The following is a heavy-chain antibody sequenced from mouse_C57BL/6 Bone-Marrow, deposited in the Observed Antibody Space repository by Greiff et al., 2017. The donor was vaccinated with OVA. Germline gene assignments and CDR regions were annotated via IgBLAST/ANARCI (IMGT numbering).Heavy chain of an antibody. J-gene: IGHJ4*01. D-gene: IGHD1-1*01. CDR2: IYPGDGDT. V-gene: IGHV1-82*01. CDR3: ARPTVVAPNAMDY. CDR1: GYAFSSSW. Sequence: QVQLKESGPELVKPGASVKISCKASGYAFSSSWMNWVKQRPGKGLEWIGRIYPGDGDTNYNGKFKGKATLTADTSSSTAYMQLSSLTSEDSAVYFCARPTVVAPNAMDYWGQGTSVTVSS.